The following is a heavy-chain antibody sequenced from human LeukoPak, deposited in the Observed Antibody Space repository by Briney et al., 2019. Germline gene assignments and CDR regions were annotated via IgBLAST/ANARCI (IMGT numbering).Heavy chain of an antibody. Sequence: SETLSLTCAVYGGSFSGYYWSWIRQPPGKGLEWIGEINHSGSTNYNPSLKSRVTISVDTSKNQFSLKLSSVTAADTAVYYCARKGYSSGWYGVDYWGQGTLVTVSS. J-gene: IGHJ4*02. V-gene: IGHV4-34*01. CDR3: ARKGYSSGWYGVDY. CDR2: INHSGST. D-gene: IGHD6-19*01. CDR1: GGSFSGYY.